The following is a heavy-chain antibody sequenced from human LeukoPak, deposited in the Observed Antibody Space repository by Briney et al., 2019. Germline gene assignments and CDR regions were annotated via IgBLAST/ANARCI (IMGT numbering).Heavy chain of an antibody. CDR2: IDWDDDK. J-gene: IGHJ4*02. CDR3: VRGILTGYHRRFDY. CDR1: GFSLSTSGMC. D-gene: IGHD3-9*01. V-gene: IGHV2-70*11. Sequence: SGPTLVNPTQTLTLTCTFSGFSLSTSGMCVSWIRQPPGKALEWLARIDWDDDKYYSTSLKTRLTISKDTSKNQVVLTITNMDPVDTATYYCVRGILTGYHRRFDYWGQGTLVTVSS.